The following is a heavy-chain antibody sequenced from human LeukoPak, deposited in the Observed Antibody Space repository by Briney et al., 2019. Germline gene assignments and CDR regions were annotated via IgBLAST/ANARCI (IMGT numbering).Heavy chain of an antibody. V-gene: IGHV1-46*01. J-gene: IGHJ4*02. CDR3: ARESSVTAMDIGSY. CDR2: INCSGGST. D-gene: IGHD2-2*03. CDR1: GYTFTTYY. Sequence: GASVKVSCKASGYTFTTYYMHWVRQAPGQGLEWMGIINCSGGSTIYAQKFQGRVTMTRDTSTRTVYMELSSLRSEDTAVYYCARESSVTAMDIGSYWGQGTLVTVSS.